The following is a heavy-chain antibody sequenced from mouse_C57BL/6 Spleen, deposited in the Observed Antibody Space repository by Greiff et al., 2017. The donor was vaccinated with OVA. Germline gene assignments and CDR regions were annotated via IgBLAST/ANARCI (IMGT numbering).Heavy chain of an antibody. CDR1: GYSITSGYY. CDR3: AREADY. CDR2: ISYDGSN. V-gene: IGHV3-6*01. Sequence: EVKLMESGPGLVKPSQSLSLTCSVTGYSITSGYYWNWIRQFPGNKLEWMGYISYDGSNNYNPSLKNRISITRDTSKNQFFLKLKSVTTEDTATYYCAREADYWGQGTTLTVSS. J-gene: IGHJ2*01.